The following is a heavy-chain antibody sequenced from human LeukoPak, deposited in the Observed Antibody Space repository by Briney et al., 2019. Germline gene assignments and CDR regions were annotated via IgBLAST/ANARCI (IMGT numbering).Heavy chain of an antibody. J-gene: IGHJ4*02. V-gene: IGHV3-48*04. CDR2: ISSSSSTI. CDR1: GFTFSSYG. CDR3: ARKEWFGEFPGFDY. Sequence: GGSLRLSCAASGFTFSSYGMTWVRQAPGKGLEWVSYISSSSSTIYYADSVKGRFTISRDNAKNSLYLQMNSLRAEDTAVYYCARKEWFGEFPGFDYWGQGTLVTVSS. D-gene: IGHD3-10*01.